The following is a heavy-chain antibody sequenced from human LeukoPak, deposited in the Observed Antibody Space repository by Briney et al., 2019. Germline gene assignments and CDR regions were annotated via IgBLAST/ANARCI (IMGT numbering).Heavy chain of an antibody. CDR2: ISSIGGRT. Sequence: PGGSVRLSCAASGLTFTSYGMSWVRQAHGKGLEWVSTISSIGGRTYYADSVKGRFTISRDNSTDTLYLQMNSLRAEDTAVYYCAKDRPGMPYTMIVVVDAFDIWGQGTMVTVSS. CDR1: GLTFTSYG. V-gene: IGHV3-23*01. J-gene: IGHJ3*02. D-gene: IGHD3-22*01. CDR3: AKDRPGMPYTMIVVVDAFDI.